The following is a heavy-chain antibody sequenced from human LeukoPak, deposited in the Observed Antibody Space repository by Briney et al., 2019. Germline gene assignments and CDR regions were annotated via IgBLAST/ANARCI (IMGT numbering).Heavy chain of an antibody. Sequence: GGSLRLSCAASGFTFVSHWMHWVRQAPGKGLVWVSRINGYGSSTDFADSVKGRFTISRDNAKNTLYLQMNSLRAEDTAAYYCARDAPGNTALDYWGQGTLVTVSS. D-gene: IGHD5-18*01. J-gene: IGHJ4*02. CDR1: GFTFVSHW. CDR2: INGYGSST. CDR3: ARDAPGNTALDY. V-gene: IGHV3-74*01.